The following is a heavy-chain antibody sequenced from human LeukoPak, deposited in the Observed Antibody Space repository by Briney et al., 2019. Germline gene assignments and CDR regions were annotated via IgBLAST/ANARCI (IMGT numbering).Heavy chain of an antibody. Sequence: GGSLRLSCAVSGFTFSSYSMNWVRQAPGKGLEWVSYISSSSSTIYYADSVKGRFTISRDNAKNSLYLQMNSLRAEDTAVYYCAKQSMDYGDYVGEDYWGQGTLVTVSS. CDR1: GFTFSSYS. CDR2: ISSSSSTI. J-gene: IGHJ4*02. V-gene: IGHV3-48*04. CDR3: AKQSMDYGDYVGEDY. D-gene: IGHD4-17*01.